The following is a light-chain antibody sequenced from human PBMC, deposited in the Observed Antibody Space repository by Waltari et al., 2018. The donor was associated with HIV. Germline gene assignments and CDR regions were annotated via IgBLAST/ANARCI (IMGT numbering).Light chain of an antibody. Sequence: QSALTQPASVSGSPGQSITISCTGTNNDVDDYNYVSWYQHHPGKDPKVMSYEGNNRPSGVSNRFSGSKSGKTASLTISGLQAEDEADYFCTSYISSSSPVFGGWTKLTVL. J-gene: IGLJ3*02. V-gene: IGLV2-14*01. CDR2: EGN. CDR1: NNDVDDYNY. CDR3: TSYISSSSPV.